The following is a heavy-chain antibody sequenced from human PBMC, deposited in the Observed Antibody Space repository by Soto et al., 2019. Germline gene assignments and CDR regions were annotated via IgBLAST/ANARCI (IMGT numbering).Heavy chain of an antibody. J-gene: IGHJ6*02. CDR3: ARGLVRGPFYFHALDV. Sequence: LSLTCTVSGGSINSGAYFWSWIRQHPGRGLEWIGYVSKIGSTYYNPSLKSRVTISGDTSKSQFSLNLSSVTAADTAIYYCARGLVRGPFYFHALDVWGQGTTVTVSS. D-gene: IGHD3-10*01. V-gene: IGHV4-31*03. CDR2: VSKIGST. CDR1: GGSINSGAYF.